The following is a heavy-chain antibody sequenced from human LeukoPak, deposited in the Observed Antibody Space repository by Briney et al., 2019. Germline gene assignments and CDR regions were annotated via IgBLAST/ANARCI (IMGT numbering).Heavy chain of an antibody. V-gene: IGHV4-4*07. CDR3: ASSIFGVVPPAY. CDR2: IYTSGST. Sequence: SETLSLTCTVSGGSISSYYWSWIRQPAGKGLEWIGRIYTSGSTTYNPSLKRRVTISVDTSKNQFSLKLSSVTAADTAVYYCASSIFGVVPPAYWGQGTVVTVSS. J-gene: IGHJ4*02. CDR1: GGSISSYY. D-gene: IGHD3-3*01.